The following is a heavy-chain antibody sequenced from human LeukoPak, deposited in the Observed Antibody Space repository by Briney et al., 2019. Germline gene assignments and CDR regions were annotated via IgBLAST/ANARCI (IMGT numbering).Heavy chain of an antibody. D-gene: IGHD3-22*01. CDR3: ARGRDYDSSFRP. V-gene: IGHV4-34*01. J-gene: IGHJ5*02. CDR1: GESFSGYY. Sequence: PSETLSLTCAVYGESFSGYYWSWIRQPPGKGLEWIGEINHSGSTNYNPSLKSRVTISVDTSKNQFSLKLSSVTAADTAVYYCARGRDYDSSFRPWGQGTLVTVSS. CDR2: INHSGST.